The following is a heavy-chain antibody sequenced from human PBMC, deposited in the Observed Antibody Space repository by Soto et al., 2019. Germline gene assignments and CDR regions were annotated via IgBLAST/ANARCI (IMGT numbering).Heavy chain of an antibody. CDR2: ISGSGGST. V-gene: IGHV3-23*01. D-gene: IGHD2-2*01. Sequence: GGFLRLSCAASGFTFSSYAMSWVRQAPGKGLEWVSAISGSGGSTYYADSVKGRFTISRDNSKNTLYLQMNSLRAEDTAVYYCAKDPHDDPLQYCSSTSCYFDYWGQGTLVTVSS. J-gene: IGHJ4*02. CDR1: GFTFSSYA. CDR3: AKDPHDDPLQYCSSTSCYFDY.